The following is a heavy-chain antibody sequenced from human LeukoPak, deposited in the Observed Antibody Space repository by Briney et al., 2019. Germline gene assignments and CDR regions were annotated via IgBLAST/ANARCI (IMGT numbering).Heavy chain of an antibody. D-gene: IGHD2-21*02. Sequence: ASETLSLTCTVSGYSISSGYYWGWIRQPPGKGLEWIGSIYHSGSTYYNPSLKSRVTISVDTSKNQFSLKLSSVTAADTAVYYCARMEVVTATLDYWGQGTLVTVSS. V-gene: IGHV4-38-2*02. J-gene: IGHJ4*02. CDR2: IYHSGST. CDR1: GYSISSGYY. CDR3: ARMEVVTATLDY.